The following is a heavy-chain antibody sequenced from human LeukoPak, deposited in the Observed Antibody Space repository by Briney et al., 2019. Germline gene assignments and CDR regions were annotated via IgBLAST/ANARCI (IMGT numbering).Heavy chain of an antibody. J-gene: IGHJ6*03. CDR3: AGCSTVTTYYSYYMDI. CDR1: EFTFSNYW. D-gene: IGHD4-17*01. V-gene: IGHV3-7*01. CDR2: IKQDGSGT. Sequence: PGGSLRLSCAASEFTFSNYWMSWVRLAPGKGMEWVDNIKQDGSGTYYVDSVKGRFTISRDNAKNSLYLQMNSLRAEDTAVYYCAGCSTVTTYYSYYMDIWGKGTTVTVSS.